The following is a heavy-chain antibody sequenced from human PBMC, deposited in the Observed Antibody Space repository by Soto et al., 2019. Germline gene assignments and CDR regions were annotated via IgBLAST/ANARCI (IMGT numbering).Heavy chain of an antibody. CDR2: IYPSDSDT. V-gene: IGHV5-51*01. D-gene: IGHD1-26*01. Sequence: PGESLKISCKGSGYRFSMSWVAWGLQMPGKGLEYVGIIYPSDSDTRYSPSFQGQVTISVDNSVSTAYLQWDSLKASDTAVYYCARYSGTYSHAFDIWGQGTVVTVSS. J-gene: IGHJ3*02. CDR3: ARYSGTYSHAFDI. CDR1: GYRFSMSW.